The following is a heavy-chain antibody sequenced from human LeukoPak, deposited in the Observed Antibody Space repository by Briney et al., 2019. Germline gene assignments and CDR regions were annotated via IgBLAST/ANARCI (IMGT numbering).Heavy chain of an antibody. CDR3: AREIRGCSSTSCHGWFDP. CDR1: GYTFTSYG. D-gene: IGHD2-2*01. Sequence: GASVKVSCKASGYTFTSYGISWVREAPGQGLEWMGWISAYNGNTNYAQKLQGRVTMTTDTSTSTAYMELRSLRSDDTAVYYCAREIRGCSSTSCHGWFDPWGQRTLVTVSS. J-gene: IGHJ5*02. V-gene: IGHV1-18*01. CDR2: ISAYNGNT.